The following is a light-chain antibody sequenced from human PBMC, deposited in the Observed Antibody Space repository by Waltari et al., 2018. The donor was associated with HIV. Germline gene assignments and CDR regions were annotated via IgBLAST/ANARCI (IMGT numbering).Light chain of an antibody. CDR3: QQFGDSPWT. V-gene: IGKV3-20*01. J-gene: IGKJ1*01. CDR2: GAS. CDR1: QNINSNS. Sequence: VLTQSPDTLSLSPGERSTLSCRASQNINSNSLAWYQQKPDQAPTLLIYGASTRATGIPDRFGGSGSGTDFTLTVSRVEPEDFAVYYCQQFGDSPWTFGQGTKVEIK.